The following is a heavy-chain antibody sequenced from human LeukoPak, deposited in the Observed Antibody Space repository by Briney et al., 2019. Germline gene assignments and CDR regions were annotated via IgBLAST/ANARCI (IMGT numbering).Heavy chain of an antibody. V-gene: IGHV3-21*06. CDR2: ISSDSTHI. D-gene: IGHD4-17*01. J-gene: IGHJ4*02. Sequence: PGGSRRLSCEASGFTFGTSSMTWVRQAPGKGLNWISSISSDSTHIYYADSVKGRFTISRDNAQNSLYLQMNCLRDEDMAVYYCARDYYGDYYFDFWGQGALVTVSS. CDR1: GFTFGTSS. CDR3: ARDYYGDYYFDF.